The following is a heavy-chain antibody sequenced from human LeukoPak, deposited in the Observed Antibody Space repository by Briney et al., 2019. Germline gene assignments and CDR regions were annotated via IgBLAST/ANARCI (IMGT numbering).Heavy chain of an antibody. Sequence: SETLSLTCTVSGGSISTYYWNWIRQPPGKGLEWIGYIYHSGSTYYNPSLKSRVTISVDRSKNQFSLKLSSVTAADTAVYYCARVGAQGYFDYWGQGTLVTVSS. CDR1: GGSISTYY. CDR2: IYHSGST. J-gene: IGHJ4*02. D-gene: IGHD3-16*01. V-gene: IGHV4-59*12. CDR3: ARVGAQGYFDY.